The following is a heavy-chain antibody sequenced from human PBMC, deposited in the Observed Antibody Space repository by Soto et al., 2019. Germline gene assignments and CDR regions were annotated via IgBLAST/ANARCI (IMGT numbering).Heavy chain of an antibody. V-gene: IGHV3-21*01. J-gene: IGHJ4*02. D-gene: IGHD3-10*01. CDR3: ARDKGSGSYYSFDY. CDR2: ISSSSSYI. CDR1: GFTFSSYS. Sequence: EVQLVESGGGLVKPGGSLRLSCAASGFTFSSYSMNWVRQAPGKGLEWVSSISSSSSYIYYADSVKGRFTISRDNAKNSLDLQMNSLRAEDTAVYYCARDKGSGSYYSFDYWGQGTLVTVSS.